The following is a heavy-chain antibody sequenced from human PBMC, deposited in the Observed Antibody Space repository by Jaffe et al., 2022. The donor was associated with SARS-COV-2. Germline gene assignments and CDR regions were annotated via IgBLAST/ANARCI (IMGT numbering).Heavy chain of an antibody. Sequence: EVQLVQSGAEVKKPGESLKISCKGSGYSFTSYWIVWVRQMPGKGLEWMGIIYPGDSDTTYSPSFQGQVTISADNSISTAYLQWSSLKASDTAMYYCARHQPYGSGINYYYMDVWGKGTTVTVSS. CDR1: GYSFTSYW. V-gene: IGHV5-51*01. CDR3: ARHQPYGSGINYYYMDV. D-gene: IGHD3-10*01. J-gene: IGHJ6*03. CDR2: IYPGDSDT.